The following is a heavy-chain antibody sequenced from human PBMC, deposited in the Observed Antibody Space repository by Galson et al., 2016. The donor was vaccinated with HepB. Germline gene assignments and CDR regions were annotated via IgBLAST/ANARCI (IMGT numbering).Heavy chain of an antibody. J-gene: IGHJ5*02. CDR1: GDSVSTNSAA. V-gene: IGHV6-1*01. CDR2: TYYRSKWYN. Sequence: CAISGDSVSTNSAAWNWIRQSPSRGLEWLGRTYYRSKWYNAYALSVKSRITINPDTSKNQISLQLNSVTPEDTAVYYCARAKANCDGGGDNWFDPWGQGTLVTVSS. D-gene: IGHD2-21*01. CDR3: ARAKANCDGGGDNWFDP.